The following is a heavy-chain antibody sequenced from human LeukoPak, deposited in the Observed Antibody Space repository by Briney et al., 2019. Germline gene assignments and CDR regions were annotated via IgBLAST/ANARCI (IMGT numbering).Heavy chain of an antibody. Sequence: SETLSLTCTVSSGSISGHYWSWIRQSPGRGLEWIGNIYTSGITKYNPSLNSRVTISIDTSKNRFSLKLSSVTAADTAVYYCARADYDSSAYYYNFDYWGQGTLVTVSS. D-gene: IGHD3-22*01. CDR2: IYTSGIT. CDR3: ARADYDSSAYYYNFDY. V-gene: IGHV4-59*11. CDR1: SGSISGHY. J-gene: IGHJ4*02.